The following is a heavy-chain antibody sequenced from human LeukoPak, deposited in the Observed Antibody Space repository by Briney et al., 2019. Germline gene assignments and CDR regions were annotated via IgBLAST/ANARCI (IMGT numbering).Heavy chain of an antibody. CDR1: GFTFSSYN. J-gene: IGHJ4*02. Sequence: GGSLRLSCAASGFTFSSYNMNWVRQAPGKGLEWVSFISSSSDYIYYADSLKGRFTISRGNAKNSVYLQMNSLRADDTAVYYCASGGTYVLDYWGQGTLVTVSA. D-gene: IGHD3-16*01. CDR2: ISSSSDYI. V-gene: IGHV3-21*01. CDR3: ASGGTYVLDY.